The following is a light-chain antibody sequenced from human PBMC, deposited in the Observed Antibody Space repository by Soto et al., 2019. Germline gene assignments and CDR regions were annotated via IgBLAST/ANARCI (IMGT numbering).Light chain of an antibody. CDR2: DVS. J-gene: IGLJ1*01. Sequence: QSALTQPASVSGSPGQSITISCTGTSSDVGGYNYVSWYQQHPGKAPKLMIYDVSNRPPGVSNRFSGSKSGNTASLTISGLQAEDEADYYCSSYTSSSLYVFGTGTKVTVL. V-gene: IGLV2-14*01. CDR3: SSYTSSSLYV. CDR1: SSDVGGYNY.